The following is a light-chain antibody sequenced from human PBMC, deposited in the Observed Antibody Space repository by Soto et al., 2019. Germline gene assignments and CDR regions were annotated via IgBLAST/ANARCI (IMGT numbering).Light chain of an antibody. V-gene: IGKV3D-15*01. CDR2: GAS. Sequence: EIVLTQSPGTLSLSPGERATLSCRASQSVSSSQLGWYQQKPGQAPRLLIYGASTRATGIPARFSGSGSGTEFTLTISSLQSEDFAVYYCQQYNNWPPLTFGGGTKVEIK. CDR1: QSVSSS. J-gene: IGKJ4*01. CDR3: QQYNNWPPLT.